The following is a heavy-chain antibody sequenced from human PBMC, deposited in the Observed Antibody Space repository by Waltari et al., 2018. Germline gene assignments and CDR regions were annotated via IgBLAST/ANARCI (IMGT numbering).Heavy chain of an antibody. CDR3: ARHGGHGVPNAFDI. CDR1: GYTFTGYY. Sequence: QVQLVQSGAEVKKPGASVKVSCKASGYTFTGYYMHWVRQAPGQGLGWMGRINPNSGGTNYAQKLQGRVTMTRDTSISTAYMELSRLRSDDTAVYYCARHGGHGVPNAFDIWGQGTMVTVSS. D-gene: IGHD5-12*01. J-gene: IGHJ3*02. V-gene: IGHV1-2*06. CDR2: INPNSGGT.